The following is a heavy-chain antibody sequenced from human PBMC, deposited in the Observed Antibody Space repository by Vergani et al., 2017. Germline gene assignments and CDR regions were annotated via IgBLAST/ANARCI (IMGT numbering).Heavy chain of an antibody. Sequence: QVQILQSGGGVVQPGGSLRLSCTLSGFTLNTYGIHWVRQAPGKGLEWVAVISYDGSNKYYADSVKGRFTISRDNSKNTLYLQMNSLRAEDTAVYYCAKTSPHLEWLQTLDYWGQGTLVTVSS. CDR2: ISYDGSNK. D-gene: IGHD3-3*01. CDR3: AKTSPHLEWLQTLDY. CDR1: GFTLNTYG. V-gene: IGHV3-30*18. J-gene: IGHJ4*02.